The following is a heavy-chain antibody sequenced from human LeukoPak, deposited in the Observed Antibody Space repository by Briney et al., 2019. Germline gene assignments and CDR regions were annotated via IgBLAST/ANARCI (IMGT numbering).Heavy chain of an antibody. CDR2: IYYSGYT. CDR3: ARDSAPNLLAYFDY. V-gene: IGHV4-39*07. J-gene: IGHJ4*02. Sequence: KPSETLSLTWTVSGGSISNRSHFWGWIRQTPGKGLEWFGSIYYSGYTYYNPSLKSRVTISVDTSKTQFSLRLNSVTAADTAVYYCARDSAPNLLAYFDYWGQGILVTVSS. CDR1: GGSISNRSHF. D-gene: IGHD2/OR15-2a*01.